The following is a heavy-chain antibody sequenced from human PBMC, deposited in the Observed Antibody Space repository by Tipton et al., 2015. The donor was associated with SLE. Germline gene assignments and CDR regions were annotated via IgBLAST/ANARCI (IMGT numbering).Heavy chain of an antibody. CDR1: GFSFSTYP. J-gene: IGHJ4*02. V-gene: IGHV3-48*03. Sequence: SLRLSCAASGFSFSTYPMNWVRQTPGKGLEWISNIRSVDTGTYYADSVKGRFTISRDNAKSSLFLQMNSLRVEDTAIYYCATDYNWGFENWGQGALVTV. CDR3: ATDYNWGFEN. CDR2: IRSVDTGT. D-gene: IGHD1-20*01.